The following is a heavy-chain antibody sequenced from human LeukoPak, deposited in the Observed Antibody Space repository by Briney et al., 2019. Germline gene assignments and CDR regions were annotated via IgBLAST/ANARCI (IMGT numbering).Heavy chain of an antibody. CDR3: ARSRGSYYDFWSGYPPYYYYYYGMDV. CDR2: ISAYNGNT. Sequence: ASVKVSCKASGYTFTSYGISWVRQAPGQGLEWMGWISAYNGNTNYAQKLQGRVTMTTDTSTSTAYMELRSLRSDDTAAYYCARSRGSYYDFWSGYPPYYYYYYGMDVWGQGTTVTVSS. J-gene: IGHJ6*02. CDR1: GYTFTSYG. D-gene: IGHD3-3*01. V-gene: IGHV1-18*01.